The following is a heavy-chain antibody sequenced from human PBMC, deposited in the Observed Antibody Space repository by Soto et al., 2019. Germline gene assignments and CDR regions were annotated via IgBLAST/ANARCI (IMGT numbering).Heavy chain of an antibody. V-gene: IGHV3-30*18. CDR1: GVTFTSYA. CDR2: ISYYGSNK. J-gene: IGHJ4*02. D-gene: IGHD5-12*01. Sequence: SLTLSCPASGVTFTSYAMHWVRHTPGKGQEWVGVISYYGSNKYYADSVQCRFTISSDNSKNPLYLQMNSLRAEDKAGYYCSKGRTVEMATIFDYWGQGTLVTVSS. CDR3: SKGRTVEMATIFDY.